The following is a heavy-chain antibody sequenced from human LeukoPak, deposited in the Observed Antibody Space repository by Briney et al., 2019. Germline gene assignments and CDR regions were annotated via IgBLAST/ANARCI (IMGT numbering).Heavy chain of an antibody. Sequence: GRSLRLSCAASGFTFSSYAMHWVRQAPGKGLEYVSAISSNGGSTYYANSVKGRFTISGDNSKNTLYLQMGSLRAEDMAVYYCARLSSGWYDAFDIWGQGTMVTVSS. V-gene: IGHV3-64*01. D-gene: IGHD6-19*01. CDR2: ISSNGGST. CDR3: ARLSSGWYDAFDI. J-gene: IGHJ3*02. CDR1: GFTFSSYA.